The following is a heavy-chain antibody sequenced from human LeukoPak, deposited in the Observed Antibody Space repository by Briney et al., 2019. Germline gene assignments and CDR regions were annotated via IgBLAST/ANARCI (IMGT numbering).Heavy chain of an antibody. CDR3: ARVPYYYDSSGYFAGVGYMDV. V-gene: IGHV1-2*02. CDR2: INPNSGGT. CDR1: GYTFTGYY. D-gene: IGHD3-22*01. Sequence: ASVKVSCKASGYTFTGYYMHWVRQAPGQGLEWMGWINPNSGGTNYAQKFRGRVTMTRDTSISTAYMELSRLRSDDTAVYYCARVPYYYDSSGYFAGVGYMDVWGKGTTVTVSS. J-gene: IGHJ6*03.